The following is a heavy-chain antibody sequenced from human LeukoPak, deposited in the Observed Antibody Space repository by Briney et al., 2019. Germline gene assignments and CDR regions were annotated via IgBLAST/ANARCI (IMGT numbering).Heavy chain of an antibody. J-gene: IGHJ4*02. CDR3: ARDKYSSSWYFDY. CDR2: INPNSGGT. Sequence: ASVKVSCKASGYTFTGYYMHWVRQAPGQGLEWMGWINPNSGGTNYAQKFQGRVTMTRDTSISTACMELSRLRSDDTAVYYCARDKYSSSWYFDYWGQGTLVTVPS. D-gene: IGHD6-13*01. CDR1: GYTFTGYY. V-gene: IGHV1-2*02.